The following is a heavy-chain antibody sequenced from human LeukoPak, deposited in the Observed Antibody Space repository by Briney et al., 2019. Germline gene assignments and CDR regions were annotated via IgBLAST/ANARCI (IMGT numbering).Heavy chain of an antibody. J-gene: IGHJ3*02. CDR2: INPNSGGT. D-gene: IGHD2-2*02. CDR1: GYTFTGYY. V-gene: IGHV1-2*02. Sequence: ASVKVSCKASGYTFTGYYMRWVRQAPGQGLEWMGWINPNSGGTNYAQKFQGRVTMTRDTSISTAYMELSRLRSDDTAVYYCARDRVVVPAAIPYDAFDIWGQGTMVTVSS. CDR3: ARDRVVVPAAIPYDAFDI.